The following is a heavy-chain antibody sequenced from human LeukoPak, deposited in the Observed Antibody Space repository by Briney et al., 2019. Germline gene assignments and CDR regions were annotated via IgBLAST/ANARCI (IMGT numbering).Heavy chain of an antibody. Sequence: PGGSLRLSCAASGFTFRKYAMSWVRQAPGKGLEWVSGISWNSGSIGYADSVKGRFTISRDNAKNSLYLQMNSLRAEDTALYYCAKALYSSSWQPADYWGQGTLVTVSS. D-gene: IGHD6-13*01. CDR1: GFTFRKYA. CDR2: ISWNSGSI. J-gene: IGHJ4*02. V-gene: IGHV3-9*01. CDR3: AKALYSSSWQPADY.